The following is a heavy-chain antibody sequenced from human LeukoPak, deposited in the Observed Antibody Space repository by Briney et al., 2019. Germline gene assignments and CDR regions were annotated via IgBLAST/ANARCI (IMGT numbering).Heavy chain of an antibody. J-gene: IGHJ3*02. V-gene: IGHV4-31*03. CDR2: IYYSGST. CDR3: ARVRNTNTAVAYDAFDI. CDR1: GGSISSGGYY. D-gene: IGHD5-18*01. Sequence: ASQTLSLTCTVSGGSISSGGYYWSWIRQHPGKGLEWIGYIYYSGSTYYNPSLKSRVTISVDTSKNQFSLKLSSVTAADTAVYYCARVRNTNTAVAYDAFDIWGQGTMVTVSS.